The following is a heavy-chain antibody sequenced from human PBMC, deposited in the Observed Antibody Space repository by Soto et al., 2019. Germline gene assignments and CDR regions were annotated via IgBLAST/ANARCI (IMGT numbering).Heavy chain of an antibody. J-gene: IGHJ6*03. Sequence: ASVKVSCKASGYTFTSYAMHWVRQAPGQRLEWMGWINAGNGNTKYSQKFQGRVTITRDTSASTAYMELSSLRSEDTAVYYCARDEGRVFYYYMDVWGKGTTVTVPS. D-gene: IGHD2-15*01. CDR2: INAGNGNT. CDR3: ARDEGRVFYYYMDV. V-gene: IGHV1-3*01. CDR1: GYTFTSYA.